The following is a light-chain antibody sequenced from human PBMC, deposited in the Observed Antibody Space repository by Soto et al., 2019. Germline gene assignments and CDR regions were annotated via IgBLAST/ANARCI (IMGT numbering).Light chain of an antibody. V-gene: IGKV1-39*01. CDR1: QSISSY. CDR3: QQSYSTLTL. J-gene: IGKJ4*01. CDR2: AAS. Sequence: DIQMTQSPSSLSASVGDRVTITCRASQSISSYLNWYQQKPGKAPKLLIYAASSLQSGVPSRFSGSGSGTDFTLTISSLQPEDFATYYCQQSYSTLTLFGGGTKVEIK.